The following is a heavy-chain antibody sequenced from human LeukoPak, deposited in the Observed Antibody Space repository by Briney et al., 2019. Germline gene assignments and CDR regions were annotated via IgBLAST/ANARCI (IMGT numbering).Heavy chain of an antibody. Sequence: ASVKVSCKASGYTFTSLDVNWVRQATGQGLEWIGWMNPNTGNTGYAQKFQGRVTMTRDTSINTAYMELSSLRSEDTAVYYCARDIRGSRWFEPWGQGTLVTVSS. CDR1: GYTFTSLD. CDR2: MNPNTGNT. V-gene: IGHV1-8*01. J-gene: IGHJ5*02. CDR3: ARDIRGSRWFEP.